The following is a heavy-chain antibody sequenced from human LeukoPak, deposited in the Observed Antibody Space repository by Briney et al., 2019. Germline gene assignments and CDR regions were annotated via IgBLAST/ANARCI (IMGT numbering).Heavy chain of an antibody. Sequence: GGSLRLSCAASGFTFSSYGMHWVRQAPGKGLEWVAVISYDGSNKYYADSVKGRFTISRDNSKNTLYLQMNSLRAEDTAVYYCAKDQVGAPGRWGQGTLVTVSS. V-gene: IGHV3-30*18. D-gene: IGHD1-26*01. CDR2: ISYDGSNK. J-gene: IGHJ4*02. CDR1: GFTFSSYG. CDR3: AKDQVGAPGR.